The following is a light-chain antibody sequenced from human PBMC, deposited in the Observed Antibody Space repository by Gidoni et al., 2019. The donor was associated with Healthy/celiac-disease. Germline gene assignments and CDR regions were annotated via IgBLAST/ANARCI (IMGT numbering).Light chain of an antibody. V-gene: IGKV1-6*01. CDR3: LQYYNYPPT. CDR1: QGIRNY. CDR2: AAS. J-gene: IGKJ4*02. Sequence: AIQMTLSPSSLSASVGDRVTITCRASQGIRNYLGWYQQKPGKAPKLLIYAASILKSGVPSRFSGSGSGTDFTLTISSLQPEDFATYYCLQYYNYPPTFGRGTKVEIK.